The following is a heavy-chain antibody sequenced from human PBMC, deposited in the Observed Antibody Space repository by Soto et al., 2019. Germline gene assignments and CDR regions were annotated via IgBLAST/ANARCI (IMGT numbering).Heavy chain of an antibody. CDR2: ISAYNGNT. V-gene: IGHV1-18*01. CDR1: GYTFTSYG. CDR3: ARDQYCSSTSCYAGGNYYYYYMDV. J-gene: IGHJ6*03. D-gene: IGHD2-2*01. Sequence: GASVKVSCKASGYTFTSYGISWVRQAPGQGLEWMGWISAYNGNTNYAQKLQGRVTMTTDTSTSTAYMELSSLRSEDTAVYYCARDQYCSSTSCYAGGNYYYYYMDVWGKGTTVTVSS.